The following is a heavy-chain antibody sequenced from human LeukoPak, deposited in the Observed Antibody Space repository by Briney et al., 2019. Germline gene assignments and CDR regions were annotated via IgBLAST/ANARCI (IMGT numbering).Heavy chain of an antibody. V-gene: IGHV3-30*03. CDR2: ISYDGSNK. CDR1: GFTFSSYG. J-gene: IGHJ6*04. CDR3: ASEDYSSSWYGSYYYSMDV. Sequence: GGSLRLSCAASGFTFSSYGMHWVRQAPGKGLEWVAVISYDGSNKYYADSVKGRFTISRDNSKNTLYLQMNSLRAEDTAVYYCASEDYSSSWYGSYYYSMDVWGKGTTVTVSS. D-gene: IGHD6-13*01.